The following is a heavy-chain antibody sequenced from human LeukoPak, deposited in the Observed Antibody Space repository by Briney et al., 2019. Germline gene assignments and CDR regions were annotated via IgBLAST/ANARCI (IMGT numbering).Heavy chain of an antibody. CDR3: ARPTGSSLGHDAFDI. V-gene: IGHV3-30*03. J-gene: IGHJ3*02. CDR1: GFTFSSYS. CDR2: ISYDGSNK. Sequence: GGSLRLSCAASGFTFSSYSMNWVRQAPGKGLEWVAVISYDGSNKYYADSVKGRFTISRDNSKNTLYLQMNSLRAEDTAVYYCARPTGSSLGHDAFDIWGQGTMVTVSS. D-gene: IGHD1-26*01.